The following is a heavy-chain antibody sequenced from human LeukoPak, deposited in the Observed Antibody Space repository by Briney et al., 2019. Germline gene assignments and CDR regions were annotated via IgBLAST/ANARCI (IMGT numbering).Heavy chain of an antibody. J-gene: IGHJ5*02. CDR2: INPSGGST. Sequence: ASVKVSCKASGYTYTSYYMRWVRQAPGQGLEWMGIINPSGGSTSYAQKFQGRVTMTRDTSTSTVYMELSSLRSEDTAVYYCAREFAAAGLYNWFDPWGQGTLVTVSS. CDR3: AREFAAAGLYNWFDP. CDR1: GYTYTSYY. V-gene: IGHV1-46*01. D-gene: IGHD6-13*01.